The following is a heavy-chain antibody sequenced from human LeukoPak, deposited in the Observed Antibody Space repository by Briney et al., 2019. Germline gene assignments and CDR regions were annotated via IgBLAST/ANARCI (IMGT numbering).Heavy chain of an antibody. J-gene: IGHJ4*02. CDR1: GGSISPYH. D-gene: IGHD3-10*01. Sequence: SETLSLTCTVSGGSISPYHWSWIRQPPGKGLEWIGWIYYSGTTAYNPSLRSRVTISVDTSKNQFSLNVNSVTAADTAVYYCARYGSGRQKYLDYWGQGTLATVSS. CDR3: ARYGSGRQKYLDY. V-gene: IGHV4-59*01. CDR2: IYYSGTT.